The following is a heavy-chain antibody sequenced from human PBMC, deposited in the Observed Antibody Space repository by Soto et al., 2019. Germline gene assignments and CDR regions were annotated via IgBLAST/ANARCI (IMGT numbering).Heavy chain of an antibody. D-gene: IGHD3-9*01. V-gene: IGHV3-23*01. J-gene: IGHJ4*02. Sequence: EVQXLESGGGLXXXXGXXXLSCAASGFTFSSYAMSWVRQAPXXXXXXVSAISGSGGCTYYADSVKGXXXXXXXXXXXXXXXXXXXXXXEDTAVYYCAKASPYYDILTGYDYWGQGTLVTVSS. CDR3: AKASPYYDILTGYDY. CDR2: ISGSGGCT. CDR1: GFTFSSYA.